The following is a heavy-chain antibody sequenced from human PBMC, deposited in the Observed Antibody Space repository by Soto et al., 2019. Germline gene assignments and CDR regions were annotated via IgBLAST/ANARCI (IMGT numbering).Heavy chain of an antibody. D-gene: IGHD6-6*01. J-gene: IGHJ4*02. Sequence: SETLSLTCTVSGHSMSNTDYFWGWIRQTPWSDLQWIGSLFYTGHTYYNPSLLSRVTISADTSKNQFFLRLTSVTAADTAVYYCARVGSSIAVRPFDDRAQRTPVTVSS. V-gene: IGHV4-39*01. CDR1: GHSMSNTDYF. CDR2: LFYTGHT. CDR3: ARVGSSIAVRPFDD.